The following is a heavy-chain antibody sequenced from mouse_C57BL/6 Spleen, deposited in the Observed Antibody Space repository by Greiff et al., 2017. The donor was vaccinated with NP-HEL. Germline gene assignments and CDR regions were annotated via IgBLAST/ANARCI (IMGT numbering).Heavy chain of an antibody. Sequence: VQLQQSGAELMKPGASVKLSCKATGYTFTGYWIEWVKQRPGHGLEWIGEILPGSGSTNYNEKLKGKATFTADTSSNTSYMQLSSLTTADAAIYYWARSKTTVVAPHWYFDVWGTGTTVTVSS. J-gene: IGHJ1*03. CDR3: ARSKTTVVAPHWYFDV. CDR2: ILPGSGST. V-gene: IGHV1-9*01. CDR1: GYTFTGYW. D-gene: IGHD1-1*01.